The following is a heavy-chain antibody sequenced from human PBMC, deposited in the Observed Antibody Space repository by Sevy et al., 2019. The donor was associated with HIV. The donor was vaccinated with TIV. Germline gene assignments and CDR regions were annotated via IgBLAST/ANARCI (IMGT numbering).Heavy chain of an antibody. J-gene: IGHJ3*02. CDR2: ISSSSSYI. V-gene: IGHV3-21*01. Sequence: GGSLRLSCAASGFTFSSYSMNWVRQAPGKGLEWVSSISSSSSYIYYENSVKGRFTISRDNAKNSLYLQMNSLRAEDTAVYYCARDAALSNYYDSSGYPNAFDNWGQGTMVTVSS. CDR1: GFTFSSYS. D-gene: IGHD3-22*01. CDR3: ARDAALSNYYDSSGYPNAFDN.